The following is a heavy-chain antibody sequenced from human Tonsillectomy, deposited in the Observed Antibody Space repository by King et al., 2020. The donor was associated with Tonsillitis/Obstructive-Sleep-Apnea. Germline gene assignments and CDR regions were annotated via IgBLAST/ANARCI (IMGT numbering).Heavy chain of an antibody. Sequence: VQLVESGGSLIQPGESLRLSCAASGFTFRSYGLSWVRQAPGKGLEWVSGISGSGDTTYYADSVKGRFTISRDNSKNTLYLQMDSLRAEDTAVYYCAKANGYYHWKDYMDVWGKGTTVTVSS. D-gene: IGHD3-3*01. CDR2: ISGSGDTT. CDR1: GFTFRSYG. J-gene: IGHJ6*03. CDR3: AKANGYYHWKDYMDV. V-gene: IGHV3-23*04.